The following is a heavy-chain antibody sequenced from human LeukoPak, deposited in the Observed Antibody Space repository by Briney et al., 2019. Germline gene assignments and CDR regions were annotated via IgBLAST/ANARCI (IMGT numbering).Heavy chain of an antibody. J-gene: IGHJ6*03. D-gene: IGHD4-17*01. Sequence: PSETLSLTCAVYGGSFSGYYWGWIRQTPGKGLEWIGEINHGGSTNYNPSLESRVTMSVDTSKNQFSLNLASVTAADTAVYYCARASDNDDYSLDYFYYMDVWGEGTTVTVSS. CDR3: ARASDNDDYSLDYFYYMDV. V-gene: IGHV4-34*01. CDR1: GGSFSGYY. CDR2: INHGGST.